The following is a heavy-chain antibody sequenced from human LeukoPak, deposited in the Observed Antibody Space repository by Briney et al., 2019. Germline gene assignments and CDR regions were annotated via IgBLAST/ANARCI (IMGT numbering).Heavy chain of an antibody. D-gene: IGHD6-6*01. V-gene: IGHV1-69*04. J-gene: IGHJ4*02. CDR2: IIPILGIA. CDR1: GGTFSSYA. Sequence: SVKVSCKASGGTFSSYAISWVRQAPGQGLEWMGRIIPILGIANYAQKFQGRVTITADKSTSTAYMELSSLRSEDTAVYYCARNYEYSSSDYDYWGQGTLVTISS. CDR3: ARNYEYSSSDYDY.